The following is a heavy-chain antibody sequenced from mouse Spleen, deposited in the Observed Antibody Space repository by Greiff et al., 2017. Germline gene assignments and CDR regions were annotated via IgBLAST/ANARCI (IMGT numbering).Heavy chain of an antibody. CDR3: APTGRGFAY. CDR1: GYAFSSSW. D-gene: IGHD3-3*01. J-gene: IGHJ3*01. CDR2: IYPGDGDT. Sequence: QVQLQQSGPELVKPGASVKISCKASGYAFSSSWMNWVKQRPGQGLEWIGRIYPGDGDTNYNGKFKGQATLTADKSSSTAYMQLSSLTSVDSSVYFCAPTGRGFAYWGQGTLVTVSA. V-gene: IGHV1-82*01.